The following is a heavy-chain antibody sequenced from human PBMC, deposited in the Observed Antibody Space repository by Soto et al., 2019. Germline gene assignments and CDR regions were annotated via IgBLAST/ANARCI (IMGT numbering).Heavy chain of an antibody. J-gene: IGHJ4*02. D-gene: IGHD5-18*01. Sequence: EVQLVESGGGLVKPGGSPRLSCAASGFTFSSYSMNWVRQAPGKGLEWVSSISSSSSYIYYADSVKGRFTISRDNAKNSLYLQMNSLRAEDTAVYYCARDTGYSYGPGGYWGQGTLVTVSS. CDR2: ISSSSSYI. CDR1: GFTFSSYS. CDR3: ARDTGYSYGPGGY. V-gene: IGHV3-21*01.